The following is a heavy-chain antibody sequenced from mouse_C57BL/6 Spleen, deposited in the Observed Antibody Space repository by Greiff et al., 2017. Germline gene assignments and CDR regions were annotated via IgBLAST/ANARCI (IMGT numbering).Heavy chain of an antibody. CDR3: AREGTVMDY. D-gene: IGHD3-3*01. V-gene: IGHV1-81*01. CDR1: GYTFTSYG. J-gene: IGHJ4*01. Sequence: QVQLQQSGAELARPGASVKLSCKASGYTFTSYGISWVKQRTGQGLEWIGEIYPRSGNTYYNEKFKGKATFTADTSSNTAYMQLSSLTTEDSAIYYCAREGTVMDYWGQGTSVTVSS. CDR2: IYPRSGNT.